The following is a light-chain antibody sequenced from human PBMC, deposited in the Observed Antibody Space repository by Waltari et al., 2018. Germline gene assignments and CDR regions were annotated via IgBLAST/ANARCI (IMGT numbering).Light chain of an antibody. J-gene: IGLJ2*01. CDR2: SNN. Sequence: QSVLTQPPSASGTPGQRVTISCSGSSSNIGSNTVNWYQQLPGTAPKLLIYSNNQRPSGVPARICGSKSGTSASLAISGLQSEDEADYYCAAWDDSLNGPGVVFGGGTKLTVL. CDR1: SSNIGSNT. CDR3: AAWDDSLNGPGVV. V-gene: IGLV1-44*01.